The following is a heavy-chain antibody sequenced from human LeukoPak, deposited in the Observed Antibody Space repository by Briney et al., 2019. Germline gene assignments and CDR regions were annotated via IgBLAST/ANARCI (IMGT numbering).Heavy chain of an antibody. Sequence: SETLSLTCAVYGGSFSGYYWSWIRQPPGKGLEWIGEINHSGSTNYNPSLKSRVTISVYTSKNQFSLKLSSVTAADTAVYYCASRLWYDSRGLFDYWGQGTLVTVSS. CDR2: INHSGST. CDR3: ASRLWYDSRGLFDY. V-gene: IGHV4-34*01. D-gene: IGHD3-22*01. CDR1: GGSFSGYY. J-gene: IGHJ4*02.